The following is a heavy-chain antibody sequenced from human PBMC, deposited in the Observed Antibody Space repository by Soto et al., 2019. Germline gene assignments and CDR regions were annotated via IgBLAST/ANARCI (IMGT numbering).Heavy chain of an antibody. D-gene: IGHD3-10*01. CDR3: AREGVSGSGSSTLIDY. CDR1: GYTFTSYD. CDR2: VNPNRGNT. V-gene: IGHV1-8*01. J-gene: IGHJ4*02. Sequence: ASVKVSCKASGYTFTSYDINWVRQATGQGLEWMGWVNPNRGNTGHAKKFQGRVTMTRNTPISTAYMELSSLRSEDTAVYYCAREGVSGSGSSTLIDYWGQGTLVTVSS.